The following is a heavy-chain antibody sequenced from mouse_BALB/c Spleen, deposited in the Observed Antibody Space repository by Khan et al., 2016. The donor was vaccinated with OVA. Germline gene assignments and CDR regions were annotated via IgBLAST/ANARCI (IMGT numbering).Heavy chain of an antibody. CDR3: AKSGDRLGAY. CDR1: GYAFSDYL. V-gene: IGHV1-54*01. J-gene: IGHJ3*01. CDR2: INPGSGDT. D-gene: IGHD3-3*01. Sequence: QVQLQQSGAELVRPGTSLKVSCKASGYAFSDYLIEWLKQRPGQGLEWIGVINPGSGDTNFNEKFKAKAALTADKSSRTAYMQLSSLTSEYSAVYFCAKSGDRLGAYWGQGTPVTVSA.